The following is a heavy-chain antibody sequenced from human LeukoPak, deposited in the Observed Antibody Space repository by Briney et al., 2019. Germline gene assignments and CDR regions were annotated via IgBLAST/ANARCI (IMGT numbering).Heavy chain of an antibody. J-gene: IGHJ4*02. CDR3: ASIIVLMVYGERDLDY. Sequence: PSETLSLTCSVSGGSISSSSYYWGWIRQPPGKGLEWMGSIYYSGSTYYNPSLKSRVTISVDTSKNQFSLKLSSVTAADTAVYYCASIIVLMVYGERDLDYWGQGTLVTVSS. D-gene: IGHD2-8*01. CDR2: IYYSGST. CDR1: GGSISSSSYY. V-gene: IGHV4-39*01.